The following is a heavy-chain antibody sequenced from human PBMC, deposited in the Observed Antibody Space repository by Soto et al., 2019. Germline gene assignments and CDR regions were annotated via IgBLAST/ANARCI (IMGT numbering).Heavy chain of an antibody. J-gene: IGHJ4*02. CDR2: IYYSGST. CDR3: ATQNPGSYHFAY. D-gene: IGHD3-10*01. Sequence: SETLSLTCTVSGGSISSYYWSWIRQPPGKGLEWIGYIYYSGSTNYNPSLKSRVTISVDTSKNQFSLKLSSVTAADTAVYYCATQNPGSYHFAYWGRGLLVTVSS. CDR1: GGSISSYY. V-gene: IGHV4-59*01.